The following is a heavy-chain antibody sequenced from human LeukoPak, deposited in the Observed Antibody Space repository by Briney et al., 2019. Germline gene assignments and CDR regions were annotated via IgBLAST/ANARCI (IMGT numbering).Heavy chain of an antibody. CDR3: ARHMSLIAAAGTYYYYGMDV. V-gene: IGHV5-51*01. J-gene: IGHJ6*02. Sequence: GESLKISCKGSGYSFTSYWIGWVRQMPGKGLEWMGIIYPGDSDTRYSPSFQGQVTISADKSISTAYLQWSSLKASDTAMYYCARHMSLIAAAGTYYYYGMDVWGQGTTVTVSS. CDR1: GYSFTSYW. CDR2: IYPGDSDT. D-gene: IGHD6-13*01.